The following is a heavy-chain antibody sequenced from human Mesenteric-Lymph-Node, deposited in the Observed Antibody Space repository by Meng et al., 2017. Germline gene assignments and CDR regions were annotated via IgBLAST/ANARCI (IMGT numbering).Heavy chain of an antibody. D-gene: IGHD2-8*02. V-gene: IGHV4-34*12. J-gene: IGHJ4*02. Sequence: QVPLQQLGAGLLNPSETLSLPCAVNGGSLSGGYWNWIRQPPGKGLEWIGEIIHGGSPSYNPSLKSRVTISIDTSKNQLSLMLSSVTAADTAVYYCARRPTGIDYWGQGTLVTVSS. CDR2: IIHGGSP. CDR1: GGSLSGGY. CDR3: ARRPTGIDY.